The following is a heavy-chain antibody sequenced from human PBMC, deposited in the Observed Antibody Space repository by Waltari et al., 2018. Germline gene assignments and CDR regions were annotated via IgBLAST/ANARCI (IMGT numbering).Heavy chain of an antibody. V-gene: IGHV1-3*01. CDR3: ARDRVLLWFGELLAPGDY. Sequence: QVQLVQSGAEVKKPGASVKVSCKASGYTFTSYAMHWVRPAPGQRLEWMGWINAGNGNTKYSQKFQGRVTITRDTSASTAYMELSSLRSEDTAVYYCARDRVLLWFGELLAPGDYWGQGTLVTVSS. J-gene: IGHJ4*02. CDR2: INAGNGNT. D-gene: IGHD3-10*01. CDR1: GYTFTSYA.